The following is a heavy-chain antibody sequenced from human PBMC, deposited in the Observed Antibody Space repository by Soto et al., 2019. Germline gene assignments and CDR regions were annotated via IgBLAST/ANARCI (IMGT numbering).Heavy chain of an antibody. V-gene: IGHV1-69*02. D-gene: IGHD1-26*01. Sequence: QVQLVQSGAEVKKPGSSVKVSCKASGGTFSSYTISWVRQAPGQGLEWMGRIIPILGIANYAQKFQGRVTITADKSTSTAYMKLSSRRSEDTAVYYCAHGRWEESRDGDRGWFDPWGQGTLVTVSS. J-gene: IGHJ5*02. CDR1: GGTFSSYT. CDR3: AHGRWEESRDGDRGWFDP. CDR2: IIPILGIA.